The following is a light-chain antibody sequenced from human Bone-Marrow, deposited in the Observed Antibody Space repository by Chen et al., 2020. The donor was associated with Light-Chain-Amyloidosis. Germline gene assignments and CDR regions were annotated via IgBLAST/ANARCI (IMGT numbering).Light chain of an antibody. CDR2: DDR. CDR1: NIGSAS. V-gene: IGLV3-21*02. CDR3: QVWDGSSDRPV. J-gene: IGLJ3*02. Sequence: SYVLTQPSSVSVAPGQTATIACGGNNIGSASVHWYQQTPGPAPLLVVYDDRDRPSGIPARLAGSNSGNTATLTISRVEGGDEADYYCQVWDGSSDRPVFGGGTKLTVL.